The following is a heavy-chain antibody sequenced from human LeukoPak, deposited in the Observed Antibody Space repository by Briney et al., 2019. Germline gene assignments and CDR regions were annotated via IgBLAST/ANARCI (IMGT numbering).Heavy chain of an antibody. CDR3: ARERALSIAAAGTS. Sequence: GASVKVSCKASGGTFSSYAISWVRQAPGQGLEWMGGIIPIFGTANYAQKFQGRVTITADESTSTAYMELSSLRSEDTAVYYCARERALSIAAAGTSWGQGTLVTVSS. D-gene: IGHD6-13*01. CDR2: IIPIFGTA. V-gene: IGHV1-69*13. CDR1: GGTFSSYA. J-gene: IGHJ5*02.